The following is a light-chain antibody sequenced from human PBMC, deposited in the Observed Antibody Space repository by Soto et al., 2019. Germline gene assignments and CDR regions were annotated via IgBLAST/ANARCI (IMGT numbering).Light chain of an antibody. CDR2: SNN. V-gene: IGLV1-44*01. J-gene: IGLJ1*01. Sequence: SVLTKPPSANGTPGQRVTISCSGSSSNIGSNTVDWYQQLPGTAPKLLIYSNNQRPSGVPDRFSGSKSGTSASLAISGLQSEDEADYYCAAWDDSLNGFVFGTGTKVT. CDR1: SSNIGSNT. CDR3: AAWDDSLNGFV.